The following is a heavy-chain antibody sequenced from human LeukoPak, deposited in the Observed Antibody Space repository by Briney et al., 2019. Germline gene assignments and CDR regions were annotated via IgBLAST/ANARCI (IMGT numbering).Heavy chain of an antibody. J-gene: IGHJ4*02. V-gene: IGHV3-21*01. CDR1: GFMFSNYN. D-gene: IGHD2-8*01. CDR2: IRGSSSSM. CDR3: ARTPYCSNGICYTRYYFDL. Sequence: GGSLRLSCAASGFMFSNYNMNWVRQAPGKGLEWVSSIRGSSSSMYYADSVKGRFSISRDAAKNSLYLQMNSLRAEDTALYYCARTPYCSNGICYTRYYFDLWGQGTLVTVSS.